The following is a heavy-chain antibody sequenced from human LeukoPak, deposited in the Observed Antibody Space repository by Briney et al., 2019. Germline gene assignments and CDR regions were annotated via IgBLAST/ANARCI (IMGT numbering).Heavy chain of an antibody. CDR1: GYTLTELS. J-gene: IGHJ4*02. V-gene: IGHV1-24*01. Sequence: EASVKVSCKISGYTLTELSMHWVRQAPGKGLEWMGSFNPEDGETLYAQKFQGRVTMTKDTSRNTAYMELSSLRPEDTAVYYFLTGCCAWHPPARPDCWGPGTLVSVSS. D-gene: IGHD2-2*01. CDR3: LTGCCAWHPPARPDC. CDR2: FNPEDGET.